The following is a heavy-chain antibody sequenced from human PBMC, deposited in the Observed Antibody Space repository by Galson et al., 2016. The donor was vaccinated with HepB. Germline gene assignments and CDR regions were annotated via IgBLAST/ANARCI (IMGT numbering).Heavy chain of an antibody. CDR1: GFTFNSYA. V-gene: IGHV3-23*01. Sequence: SLRLSCAASGFTFNSYAMHWARQAPGKGLEWVSCISAGGATKDYADSVKGRFTISRDNAKNTLFVQMKSLRADDTAVYYSAKDRRWQVTPCDSWGQGTLVTVSS. D-gene: IGHD4-23*01. CDR3: AKDRRWQVTPCDS. J-gene: IGHJ4*02. CDR2: ISAGGATK.